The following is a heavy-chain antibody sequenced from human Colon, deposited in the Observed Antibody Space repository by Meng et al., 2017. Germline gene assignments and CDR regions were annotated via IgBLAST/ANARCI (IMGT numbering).Heavy chain of an antibody. V-gene: IGHV3-66*02. Sequence: GESLKTSCAASGFTVSGNYMNLVRQAPGKGLEWVSVIYSGGSTYYADSVQGRFTISRDNSKNTLYLQLNSLRADDTAVYYCARDISSAWYSGLDYWGQGTLVTSPQ. J-gene: IGHJ4*02. CDR2: IYSGGST. CDR3: ARDISSAWYSGLDY. CDR1: GFTVSGNY. D-gene: IGHD6-19*01.